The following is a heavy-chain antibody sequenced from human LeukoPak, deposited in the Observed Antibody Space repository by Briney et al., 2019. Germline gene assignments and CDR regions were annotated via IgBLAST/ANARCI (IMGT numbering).Heavy chain of an antibody. Sequence: ASVKVSCKASGGTFSSYAISWVRQAPGQGLEWMGRIIPILGIANYAQKFQGRVTITADKSTSTAYMELSSLRSEDTAVYYCARDWKGAYSSGWYGEEYFDYWGQGTLVTVSS. J-gene: IGHJ4*02. D-gene: IGHD6-19*01. V-gene: IGHV1-69*04. CDR2: IIPILGIA. CDR1: GGTFSSYA. CDR3: ARDWKGAYSSGWYGEEYFDY.